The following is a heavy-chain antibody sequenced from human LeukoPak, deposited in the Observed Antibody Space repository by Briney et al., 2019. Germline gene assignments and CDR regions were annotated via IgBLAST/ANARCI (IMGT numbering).Heavy chain of an antibody. D-gene: IGHD2/OR15-2a*01. CDR2: ISSSSSYI. CDR1: GFTFRSYC. CDR3: ATERPRRIERFDY. V-gene: IGHV3-21*01. J-gene: IGHJ4*02. Sequence: GSLRLSCATSGFTFRSYCLNWVRQAPGEGLEWGSSISSSSSYIYYADSVKGRFTISRDNAKNSLYLQMNSLRVEDTAVYYCATERPRRIERFDYWGQGTLVTVSS.